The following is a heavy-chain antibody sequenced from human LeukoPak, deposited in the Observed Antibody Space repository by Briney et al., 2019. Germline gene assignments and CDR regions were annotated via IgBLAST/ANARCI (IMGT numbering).Heavy chain of an antibody. CDR3: TSQQYYYDSSVWAEAFDY. V-gene: IGHV3-33*01. CDR2: IWYDGSNK. D-gene: IGHD3-22*01. Sequence: GRSLRLSCAASGFSFSTYGMHGVRQAPGKGLEWVAVIWYDGSNKYYSDSVKGRFTISRDNSKSTVYLQMNSLRAEDTAVYYCTSQQYYYDSSVWAEAFDYWGQGILVTASS. CDR1: GFSFSTYG. J-gene: IGHJ4*02.